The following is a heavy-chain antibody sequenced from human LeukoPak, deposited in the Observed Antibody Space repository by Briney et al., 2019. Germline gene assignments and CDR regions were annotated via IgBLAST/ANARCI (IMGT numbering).Heavy chain of an antibody. CDR2: ISSSGSTI. J-gene: IGHJ4*02. V-gene: IGHV3-11*04. Sequence: GGSLRLSCAASGFTFSDYYMSWIRQAPGKGLEWVSYISSSGSTIYYADSVKGRFTISRDNAKNSLYLQMNSLRAEDTAVYYCTRFNYYDSIGFYYFDYWGQGTLVTVSS. CDR3: TRFNYYDSIGFYYFDY. CDR1: GFTFSDYY. D-gene: IGHD3-22*01.